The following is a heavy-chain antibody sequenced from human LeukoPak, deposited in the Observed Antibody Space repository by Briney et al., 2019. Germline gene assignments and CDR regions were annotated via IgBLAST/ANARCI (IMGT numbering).Heavy chain of an antibody. D-gene: IGHD3-10*02. J-gene: IGHJ4*02. CDR2: IYYSGST. CDR3: ARSSVTTFFDY. Sequence: PSETLSLTCTVSGGSISSYYWSWIRQPPGKGLEWIGYIYYSGSTNYTPSLKSRVTISVDTSKNQFSLKLSSVTAADTAVYYCARSSVTTFFDYWGQGTLVTVSS. V-gene: IGHV4-59*01. CDR1: GGSISSYY.